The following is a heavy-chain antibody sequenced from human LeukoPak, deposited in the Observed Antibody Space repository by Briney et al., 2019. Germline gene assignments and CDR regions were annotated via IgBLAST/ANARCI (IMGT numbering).Heavy chain of an antibody. D-gene: IGHD4-23*01. CDR1: GFTFSSYG. J-gene: IGHJ4*02. Sequence: GGSLRLSCAASGFTFSSYGMSWVRQAPGKGLEWVSAISGSGGSTYYADSVKGRFTISRDNSKNTLYLQMNSLRAEDTAVYYCAKISYGGNSPDYWGQGTLVTVSS. V-gene: IGHV3-23*01. CDR3: AKISYGGNSPDY. CDR2: ISGSGGST.